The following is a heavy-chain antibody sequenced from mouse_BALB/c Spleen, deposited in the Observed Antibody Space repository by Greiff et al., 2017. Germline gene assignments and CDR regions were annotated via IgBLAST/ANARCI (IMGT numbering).Heavy chain of an antibody. CDR1: GYTFTSYT. CDR2: INPSSGYT. J-gene: IGHJ3*01. CDR3: AREGLLRLGEAWFAY. V-gene: IGHV1-4*02. D-gene: IGHD1-2*01. Sequence: VKLQESAAELARPGASVKMSCTASGYTFTSYTMHWVKQRPGQGLEWIGYINPSSGYTEYNQKFKDKTTLTADKSSSTAYMQLSSLTSEDSAVYYCAREGLLRLGEAWFAYWGQGTLVTVSA.